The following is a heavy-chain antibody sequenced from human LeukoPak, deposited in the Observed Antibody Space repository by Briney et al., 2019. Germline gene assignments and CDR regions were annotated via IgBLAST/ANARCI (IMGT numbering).Heavy chain of an antibody. CDR1: GFISSAYY. Sequence: PGGSLRLSSTASGFISSAYYMDWVRQAPGEGLERVARSRNKANRYSTEYVASVKGRFTVSRDESKNSVYLQMNNLRIEDTAIYFCSRDENSRGTGWGSGGFWGQGTLVTVSS. J-gene: IGHJ4*02. CDR3: SRDENSRGTGWGSGGF. V-gene: IGHV3-72*01. CDR2: SRNKANRYST. D-gene: IGHD6-19*01.